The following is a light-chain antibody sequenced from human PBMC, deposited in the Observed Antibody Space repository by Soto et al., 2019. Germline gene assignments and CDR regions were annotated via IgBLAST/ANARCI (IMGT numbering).Light chain of an antibody. CDR1: SSNIGGNT. CDR2: NNN. V-gene: IGLV1-44*01. Sequence: QSVLTQPPSASGTPGQRVTISCSGSSSNIGGNTVNWYQQLPGTAPKLLFYNNNQRPSGVPDRFSGSKSGTSASLAISGLQSEDEADYYCEAWDDSLNGWVFGGGTKLTVL. CDR3: EAWDDSLNGWV. J-gene: IGLJ3*02.